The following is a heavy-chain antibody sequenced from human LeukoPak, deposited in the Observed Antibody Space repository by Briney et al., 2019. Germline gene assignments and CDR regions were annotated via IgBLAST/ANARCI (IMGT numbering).Heavy chain of an antibody. J-gene: IGHJ4*02. CDR2: IGTGGST. CDR3: TRGSPHGFDY. Sequence: GGSLRLSCAASGFTFSSYDFHWVRQGTGKGLEWVSSIGTGGSTYYLASVKGRFTISRDNAKDSLYLQMNNLRVEDTALYYCTRGSPHGFDYWGQGTLVTVSS. V-gene: IGHV3-13*01. CDR1: GFTFSSYD.